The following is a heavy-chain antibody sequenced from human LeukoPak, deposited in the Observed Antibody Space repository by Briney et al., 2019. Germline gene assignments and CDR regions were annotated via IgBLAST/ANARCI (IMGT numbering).Heavy chain of an antibody. Sequence: GGSLRLSCAASGFTFSSYAMSWVRQAPGKGLEWVSAISGSGGSTYYADSVKGRFTISRDNSKNTLYLQMNSLRAEDTAVYYCAKDYSPYSSSAGYFDYWGQGTLVTVSS. D-gene: IGHD6-6*01. V-gene: IGHV3-23*01. J-gene: IGHJ4*02. CDR3: AKDYSPYSSSAGYFDY. CDR2: ISGSGGST. CDR1: GFTFSSYA.